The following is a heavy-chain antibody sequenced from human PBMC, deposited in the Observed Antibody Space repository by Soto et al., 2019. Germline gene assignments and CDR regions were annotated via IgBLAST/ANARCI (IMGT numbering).Heavy chain of an antibody. CDR3: ARDRLDVVVPAAILAY. CDR1: GFTFSSYA. D-gene: IGHD2-2*02. Sequence: GGSLRLSCAASGFTFSSYAMHWVRQAPGKGLEWVAVISYDGSNKYYADSVKGRFTISRDNSKNTLYLQMNSLRAEDTAVFYCARDRLDVVVPAAILAYWGQGTLVTVSS. V-gene: IGHV3-30-3*01. CDR2: ISYDGSNK. J-gene: IGHJ4*02.